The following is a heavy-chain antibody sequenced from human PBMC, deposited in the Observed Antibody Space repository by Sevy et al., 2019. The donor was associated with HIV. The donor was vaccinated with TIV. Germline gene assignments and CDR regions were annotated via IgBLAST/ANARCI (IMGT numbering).Heavy chain of an antibody. CDR2: IYYSGST. Sequence: SETLSLTCTVSGGSISSYYWSWIRQPPGKGLEWIGYIYYSGSTNYNPSLKSRVTISVDTSKNQFSLKLSSVTAADTAVYYCARSPRKAYDFWTGQLDPWGQGTLVTVSS. V-gene: IGHV4-59*01. D-gene: IGHD3-3*01. J-gene: IGHJ5*02. CDR1: GGSISSYY. CDR3: ARSPRKAYDFWTGQLDP.